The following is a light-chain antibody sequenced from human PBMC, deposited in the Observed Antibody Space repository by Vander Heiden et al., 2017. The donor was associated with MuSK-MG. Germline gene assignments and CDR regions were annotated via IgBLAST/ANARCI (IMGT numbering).Light chain of an antibody. J-gene: IGLJ3*02. V-gene: IGLV2-11*01. Sequence: QSALTQPRSVSGSPGQSVTISCTGTSSDVGGYNYVSWYQQHPGKAPKFMIYDVSKRPSGVPDRFSGSKSGNTASLTISGLQAEDEADYYCCAYAGSDTLVFGGGTKRTVL. CDR1: SSDVGGYNY. CDR3: CAYAGSDTLV. CDR2: DVS.